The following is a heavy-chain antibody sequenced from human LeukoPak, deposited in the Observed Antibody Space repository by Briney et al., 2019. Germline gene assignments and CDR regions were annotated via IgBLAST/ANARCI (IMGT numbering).Heavy chain of an antibody. CDR3: ARSRTGGGYYYWCFDL. V-gene: IGHV4-59*01. Sequence: SETLSLTCTVSGGSISSYYWSWIRQPPGKGLEWIGYIYYSGSTNYNPSLKSRVTISVDTSKNQFSLKLSSVTAADTAVYYCARSRTGGGYYYWCFDLWGRGTLVTVSS. D-gene: IGHD3-22*01. CDR1: GGSISSYY. J-gene: IGHJ2*01. CDR2: IYYSGST.